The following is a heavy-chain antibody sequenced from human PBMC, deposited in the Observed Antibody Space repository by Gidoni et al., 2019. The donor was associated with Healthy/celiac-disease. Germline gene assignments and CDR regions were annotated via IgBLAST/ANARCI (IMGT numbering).Heavy chain of an antibody. Sequence: HLQLPASGPGLVKPSEPLSLPFPVFGCSIPRCSYYWGWIRPPPGKGLEWIGSIYYSGSTYYNPSLKSRVTISVDTSKNQFSLKLSSVTAADTAVYYCARDRDSSGWYDWFDPWGQGTLVTVSS. D-gene: IGHD6-19*01. V-gene: IGHV4-39*07. CDR1: GCSIPRCSYY. CDR3: ARDRDSSGWYDWFDP. CDR2: IYYSGST. J-gene: IGHJ5*02.